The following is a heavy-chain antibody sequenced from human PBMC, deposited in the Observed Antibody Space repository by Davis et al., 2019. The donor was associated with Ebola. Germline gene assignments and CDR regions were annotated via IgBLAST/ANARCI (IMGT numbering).Heavy chain of an antibody. V-gene: IGHV4-31*03. D-gene: IGHD3-16*01. CDR2: IYYSGTT. J-gene: IGHJ4*02. CDR3: VRFGRGAY. Sequence: PSETLSLTCSVSGGSISSDDYYWSWIRQHPGKGLEWIGYIYYSGTTYYNPSLKSRVTISVDTSRNQFSLRLSSVTAADTAVYYCVRFGRGAYWGQGTLVTVSS. CDR1: GGSISSDDYY.